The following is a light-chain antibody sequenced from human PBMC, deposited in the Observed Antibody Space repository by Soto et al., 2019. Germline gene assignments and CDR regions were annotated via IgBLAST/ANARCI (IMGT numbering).Light chain of an antibody. CDR2: KAS. CDR1: QTISSW. CDR3: QHYNSYSEA. J-gene: IGKJ1*01. V-gene: IGKV1-5*03. Sequence: DIQMTQSPSTLSGSVGDRVTTTCPASQTISSWLAWYQQKPGKAPKLLIYKASTLKSGVPSRFSGSGSGTEFTLTISSLQPDDFATYYCQHYNSYSEAFGQGTKVDI.